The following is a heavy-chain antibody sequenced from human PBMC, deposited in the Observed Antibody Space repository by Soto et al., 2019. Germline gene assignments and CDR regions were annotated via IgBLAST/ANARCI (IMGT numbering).Heavy chain of an antibody. CDR3: AKCSVGTVRTSGWCNWFDP. Sequence: EVRLLESGGGLAQPGGSRRLSCAASGFTFSSSAMNWVRQAPGKGLEWVSSIRVGGGDTFYADSVRGRFTVSRDISRNTLYLKTNSLRAEDTAIYYCAKCSVGTVRTSGWCNWFDPWGQGTLVTVSS. V-gene: IGHV3-23*01. D-gene: IGHD6-19*01. CDR2: IRVGGGDT. J-gene: IGHJ5*02. CDR1: GFTFSSSA.